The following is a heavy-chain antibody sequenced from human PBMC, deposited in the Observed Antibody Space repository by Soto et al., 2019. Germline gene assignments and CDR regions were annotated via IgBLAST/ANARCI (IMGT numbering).Heavy chain of an antibody. CDR1: GFTFSSYA. CDR3: ARVPKYSSSDY. CDR2: ISYDGSNK. J-gene: IGHJ4*02. D-gene: IGHD6-6*01. V-gene: IGHV3-30-3*01. Sequence: GGSLRLSCAASGFTFSSYAMHWVRQAPGKGLEWVAVISYDGSNKYYADSVKGRFTISRDNSKNTLYLQMNSLRAEDTAVYYCARVPKYSSSDYWGQGTLVTVSS.